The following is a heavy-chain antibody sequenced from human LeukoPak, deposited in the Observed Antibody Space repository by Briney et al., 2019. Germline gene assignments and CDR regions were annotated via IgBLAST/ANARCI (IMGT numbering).Heavy chain of an antibody. CDR2: INPSGGST. J-gene: IGHJ5*02. Sequence: ASVKVSCKASGYTFTSYYMHWVRQAPGQGLEWMGIINPSGGSTSYAQKFQGRVTMTEDTSTDTAYMELSSLRSEDTAVYYCATGGGYYGSGSYYKFNWFDPWGQGTLVTVSS. CDR3: ATGGGYYGSGSYYKFNWFDP. D-gene: IGHD3-10*01. V-gene: IGHV1-46*01. CDR1: GYTFTSYY.